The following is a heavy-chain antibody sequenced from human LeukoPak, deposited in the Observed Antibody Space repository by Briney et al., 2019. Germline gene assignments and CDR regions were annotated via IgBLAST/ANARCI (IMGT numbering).Heavy chain of an antibody. V-gene: IGHV1-8*01. CDR3: ARVAHIVVVTAPIDY. CDR2: MNPNSGNT. D-gene: IGHD2-21*02. CDR1: GYTFTSYD. J-gene: IGHJ4*02. Sequence: GASVKVSCKASGYTFTSYDINWVRQATGQGLEWMGWMNPNSGNTGYAQKFQGRVTMTRDTSISTAYMELSRLRSDDTAVYYCARVAHIVVVTAPIDYWGQGTLVTVSS.